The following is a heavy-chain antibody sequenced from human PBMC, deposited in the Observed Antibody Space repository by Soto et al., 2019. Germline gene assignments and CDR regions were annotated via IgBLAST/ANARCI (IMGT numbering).Heavy chain of an antibody. J-gene: IGHJ4*02. Sequence: SETLSLTCTVSGGSISSGGYYWSWIRQHPGKGLELIGYFYYCGNTYYNPSLKSRVTISVDTSKNQFSLKLSSVTAADTAVYYCAREPYPYSYGTFDYWGQGTLVTVSS. V-gene: IGHV4-31*03. CDR3: AREPYPYSYGTFDY. CDR2: FYYCGNT. D-gene: IGHD5-18*01. CDR1: GGSISSGGYY.